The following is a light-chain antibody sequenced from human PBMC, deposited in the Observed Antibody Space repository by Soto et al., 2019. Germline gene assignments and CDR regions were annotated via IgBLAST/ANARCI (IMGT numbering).Light chain of an antibody. V-gene: IGKV3-20*01. CDR2: GAS. J-gene: IGKJ1*01. Sequence: IVLTQSPGTLSLSPGERATLSCRASQSVGSNYLAWYQQKPGQAPRLLIYGASRRATAIPGIPVRFSGSGSGTDFTLTISRLEPEDFAVYYCQQYGSTPWTFGQGTKVELK. CDR1: QSVGSNY. CDR3: QQYGSTPWT.